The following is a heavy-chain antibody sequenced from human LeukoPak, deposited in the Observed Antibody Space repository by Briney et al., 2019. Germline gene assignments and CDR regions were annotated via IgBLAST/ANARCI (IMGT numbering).Heavy chain of an antibody. CDR1: GYTFTSYA. Sequence: ASVKVSCKASGYTFTSYAMHWVRQAPGQRLEWMGWINAGNGNTKYSQEFQGRVTITRDTSASTAYMELSSLRSEGMAVYYCARDPIAAAGSHWFDPWGQGTLVTVSS. J-gene: IGHJ5*02. D-gene: IGHD6-13*01. CDR3: ARDPIAAAGSHWFDP. CDR2: INAGNGNT. V-gene: IGHV1-3*03.